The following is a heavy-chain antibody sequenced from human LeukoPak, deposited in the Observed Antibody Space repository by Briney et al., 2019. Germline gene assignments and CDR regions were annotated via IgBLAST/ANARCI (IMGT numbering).Heavy chain of an antibody. CDR2: MNPNSGNT. CDR3: ARGEDILTGYSDYYYYYYMDV. V-gene: IGHV1-8*01. J-gene: IGHJ6*03. D-gene: IGHD3-9*01. Sequence: ASVKVSCEASGGTFTSYDINWVRQATGQGLEWMGWMNPNSGNTGYAQKFQGRVTMTRNTSISTAYMELSSLRSEDTAVYYCARGEDILTGYSDYYYYYYMDVWGKGTTVTVSS. CDR1: GGTFTSYD.